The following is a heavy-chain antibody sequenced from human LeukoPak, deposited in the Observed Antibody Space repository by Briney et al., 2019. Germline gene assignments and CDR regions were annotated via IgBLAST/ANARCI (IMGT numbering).Heavy chain of an antibody. D-gene: IGHD3-22*01. CDR3: ARRGTYYCDSSGRPNWFDP. V-gene: IGHV4-34*01. CDR1: GGSFSGYY. J-gene: IGHJ5*02. Sequence: SETLSLTCAVYGGSFSGYYWSWIRQPPGKGLEWIGEINHSGSTNYNPSLKSRVTISVDTSKNQFSLKLSSVTAADTAVYYCARRGTYYCDSSGRPNWFDPWGQGTLVTVSS. CDR2: INHSGST.